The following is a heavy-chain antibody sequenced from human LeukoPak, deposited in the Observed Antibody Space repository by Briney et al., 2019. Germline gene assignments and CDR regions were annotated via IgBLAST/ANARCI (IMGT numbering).Heavy chain of an antibody. CDR1: GGSFSGYY. V-gene: IGHV4-34*01. D-gene: IGHD3-3*01. CDR2: INHSGST. Sequence: SETLSLTCAVYGGSFSGYYWSWIRQPPGKGLEWIGEINHSGSTNYNPSLKSRVTISVDTSMNQFSLKLSSVTAADTAVYYCARGSLDFWSGYYRTNYFDYWGQGTLVTVSS. J-gene: IGHJ4*02. CDR3: ARGSLDFWSGYYRTNYFDY.